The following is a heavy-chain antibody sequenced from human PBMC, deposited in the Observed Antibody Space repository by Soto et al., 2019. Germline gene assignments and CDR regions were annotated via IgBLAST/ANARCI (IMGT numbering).Heavy chain of an antibody. CDR1: GGSISSGDYY. D-gene: IGHD6-13*01. CDR2: IFYSGST. J-gene: IGHJ4*02. Sequence: QVQLQESGPGLVKPSQTLSLTCTVSGGSISSGDYYWSWIRQSPGKGLEWIGYIFYSGSTYYIPSLKSRGTISVDTSKNQFSLKLTSVTAADTAVYFCARDISAAAAADYWGQGTLVTVSS. V-gene: IGHV4-30-4*01. CDR3: ARDISAAAAADY.